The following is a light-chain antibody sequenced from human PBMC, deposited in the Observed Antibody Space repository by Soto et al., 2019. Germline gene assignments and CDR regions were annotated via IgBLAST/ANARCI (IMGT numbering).Light chain of an antibody. Sequence: EIVLTQSPGTLSLSPGERATLSCRASQSVSSSDLAWYQQKPGQAPRLLIYGASSRATGIPDRFSGSGSGTDFTLTINKLELEDFAMYYCQQYGSSTWTFGQVTKVEIK. CDR2: GAS. CDR3: QQYGSSTWT. V-gene: IGKV3-20*01. CDR1: QSVSSSD. J-gene: IGKJ1*01.